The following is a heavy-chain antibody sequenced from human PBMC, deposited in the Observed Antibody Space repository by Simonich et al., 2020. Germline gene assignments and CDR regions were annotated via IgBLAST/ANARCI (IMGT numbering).Heavy chain of an antibody. D-gene: IGHD3-10*01. Sequence: QVQLVQSGAEVKKPGSSVKVSCKASGGTFSSYAISWVRQAPGQGLERSGGNITTYGTANYAQKLQGRRTITADEATSPAYVELSSLRSEDTAVYYCARESHPSQMVRGVSYYYYGMDVWGQGTMVTVSS. CDR3: ARESHPSQMVRGVSYYYYGMDV. V-gene: IGHV1-69*13. CDR2: NITTYGTA. J-gene: IGHJ6*02. CDR1: GGTFSSYA.